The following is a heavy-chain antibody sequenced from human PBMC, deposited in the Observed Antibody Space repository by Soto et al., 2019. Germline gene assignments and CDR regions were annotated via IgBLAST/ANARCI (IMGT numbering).Heavy chain of an antibody. D-gene: IGHD3-3*01. CDR2: INHSGST. CDR3: ARHDFGVVNNWFDP. V-gene: IGHV4-34*01. J-gene: IGHJ5*02. CDR1: DLSFSRYH. Sequence: SYNLSLTCTVYDLSFSRYHRSLPRQPPGSGLESIGEINHSGSTNYNPSLKSRVTISVDTSKNQFSLKLSSVTAADTAVYYCARHDFGVVNNWFDPWGQGTLVTVSS.